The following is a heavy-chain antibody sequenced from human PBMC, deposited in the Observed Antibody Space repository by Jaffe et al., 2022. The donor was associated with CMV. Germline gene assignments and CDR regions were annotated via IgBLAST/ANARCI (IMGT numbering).Heavy chain of an antibody. CDR2: IKQDGSEK. CDR1: GFTFSSYW. V-gene: IGHV3-7*03. CDR3: AREEYYYYYYYMDV. J-gene: IGHJ6*03. Sequence: EVQLVESGGGLVQPGGSLRLSCAASGFTFSSYWMSWVRQAPGKGLEWVANIKQDGSEKYYVDSVKGRFTISRDNAKNSLYLQMNSLRAEDTAVYYCAREEYYYYYYYMDVWGKGTTVTVSS.